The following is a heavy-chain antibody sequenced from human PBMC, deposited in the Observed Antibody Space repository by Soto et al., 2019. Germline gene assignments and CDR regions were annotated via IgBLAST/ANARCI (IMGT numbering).Heavy chain of an antibody. D-gene: IGHD4-17*01. J-gene: IGHJ3*02. Sequence: EASVKVSCKASGYTFTSYGISWVRQAPGQGLEWMGWISAYDGNTNYAQKLQGRVTMTTDTSTSTAYMELRSLRSDDTAVYYCARGNDYGDYRDAFDIWGQGTMVTVSS. CDR1: GYTFTSYG. CDR2: ISAYDGNT. V-gene: IGHV1-18*01. CDR3: ARGNDYGDYRDAFDI.